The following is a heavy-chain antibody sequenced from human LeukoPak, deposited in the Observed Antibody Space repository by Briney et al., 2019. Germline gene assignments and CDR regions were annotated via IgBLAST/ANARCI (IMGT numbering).Heavy chain of an antibody. D-gene: IGHD2-15*01. J-gene: IGHJ4*02. CDR3: ARVTQRGRYCSGGSCYSLGY. Sequence: SVKVSCKASGYTFTSYDINWVRQATGQGLEWMGWMNPNSGNTGYTQKFQGRVTMTRNTSISTAYMELSSLRSEDTAVYYCARVTQRGRYCSGGSCYSLGYWGQGTLVTVSS. CDR1: GYTFTSYD. V-gene: IGHV1-8*01. CDR2: MNPNSGNT.